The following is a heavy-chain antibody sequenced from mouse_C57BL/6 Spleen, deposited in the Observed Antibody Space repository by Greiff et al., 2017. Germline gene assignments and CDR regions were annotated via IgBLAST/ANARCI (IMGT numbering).Heavy chain of an antibody. Sequence: QVQLQQPGAELVKPGASVKMSCKASGYTFTSYWITWVKQRPGQGLEWIGDIYPGSGSTNYNEKFKSKATLTVDTSSSTAYMQLSSLTSEDTAVYYCARGGDYDYDDGFAYWGQGTLVTVSA. D-gene: IGHD2-4*01. J-gene: IGHJ3*01. CDR1: GYTFTSYW. CDR2: IYPGSGST. CDR3: ARGGDYDYDDGFAY. V-gene: IGHV1-55*01.